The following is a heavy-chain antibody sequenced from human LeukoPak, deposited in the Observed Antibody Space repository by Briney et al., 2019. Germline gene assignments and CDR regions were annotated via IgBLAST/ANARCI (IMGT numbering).Heavy chain of an antibody. CDR3: AKKAEAYGDSVTQH. Sequence: GGSLRLSCVASGFTFSNYAMHWVRQAPGKGLEWVSLISYDGSDKYYADSVKGRFTISRDNSKDTLYLQLNSLRVDDTALYYCAKKAEAYGDSVTQHWGQGTLVTVSS. CDR1: GFTFSNYA. CDR2: ISYDGSDK. D-gene: IGHD4-17*01. V-gene: IGHV3-30*04. J-gene: IGHJ1*01.